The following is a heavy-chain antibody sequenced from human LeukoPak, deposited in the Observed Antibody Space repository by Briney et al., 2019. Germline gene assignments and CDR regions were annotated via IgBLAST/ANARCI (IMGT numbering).Heavy chain of an antibody. CDR3: ARGPNYYDSSGYYYHFDY. CDR1: GFTFSSYA. CDR2: ISNDAFNK. Sequence: GGSLRLSCAASGFTFSSYAMHWVRQAPGKGLEWVASISNDAFNKYNADSVKGRFTISRDNAKNSLYLQMNSLRAEDTALYHCARGPNYYDSSGYYYHFDYWGQGTLVTVSS. J-gene: IGHJ4*02. V-gene: IGHV3-30-3*01. D-gene: IGHD3-22*01.